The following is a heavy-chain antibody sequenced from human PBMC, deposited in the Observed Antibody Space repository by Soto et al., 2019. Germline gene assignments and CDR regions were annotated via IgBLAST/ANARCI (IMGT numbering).Heavy chain of an antibody. D-gene: IGHD3-22*01. CDR3: TTQSSGYYYDDPVGY. V-gene: IGHV3-15*01. J-gene: IGHJ4*02. Sequence: PGGSLRLSCAASGFTFSNAWMSWVRQAPGKGLEWVGRIKSKTDGGTTDYAAPVKGRFTISRDDSKNTLYLQMSSLKTEDTAVYYCTTQSSGYYYDDPVGYWGQGTLVTVSS. CDR2: IKSKTDGGTT. CDR1: GFTFSNAW.